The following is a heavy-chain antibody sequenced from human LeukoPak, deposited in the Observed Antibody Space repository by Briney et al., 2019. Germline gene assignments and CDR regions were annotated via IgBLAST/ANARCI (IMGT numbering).Heavy chain of an antibody. CDR3: TTLGYHLDS. Sequence: PGGSLRLSCAASRFDFGAYEMNWVRQAPGKGLEWVAYFAGSDTTKYYADSVRGRFTISRDNAKKSLYLQMNSLRAEDTALYYCTTLGYHLDSWGQGTLVTVSS. CDR1: RFDFGAYE. D-gene: IGHD3-22*01. V-gene: IGHV3-48*03. CDR2: FAGSDTTK. J-gene: IGHJ4*02.